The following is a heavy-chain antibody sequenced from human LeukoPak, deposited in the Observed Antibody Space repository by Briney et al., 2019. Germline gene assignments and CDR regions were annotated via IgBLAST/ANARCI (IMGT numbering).Heavy chain of an antibody. CDR1: GFTFSSHG. Sequence: PGGSLRLSCAASGFTFSSHGMHWVRQAPGKGLEWVTFIRSDGSSNYYGDSVKGRFTISRDNSENTLYLQMNSLRAEDTALYYCSNGRTSSGTLQHDYWGQGTLVTVSS. CDR3: SNGRTSSGTLQHDY. J-gene: IGHJ4*02. CDR2: IRSDGSSN. D-gene: IGHD6-19*01. V-gene: IGHV3-30*02.